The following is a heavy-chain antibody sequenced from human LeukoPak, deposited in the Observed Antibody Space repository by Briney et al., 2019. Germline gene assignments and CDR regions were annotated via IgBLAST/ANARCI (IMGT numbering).Heavy chain of an antibody. D-gene: IGHD3-22*01. Sequence: VKPSETLSLTCTGSGVSISSYYWSWIRQPPGKGLEWIGYIYYSGSTNYNPSLKSRVTISVDTSKNQFSLKLSSVTAADTAVYYCARGPYDSSGHDAFDIWGQGTMVTVSS. CDR3: ARGPYDSSGHDAFDI. J-gene: IGHJ3*02. CDR1: GVSISSYY. CDR2: IYYSGST. V-gene: IGHV4-59*01.